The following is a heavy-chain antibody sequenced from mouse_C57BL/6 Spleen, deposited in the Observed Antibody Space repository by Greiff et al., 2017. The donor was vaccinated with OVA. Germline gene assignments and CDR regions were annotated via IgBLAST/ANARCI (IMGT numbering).Heavy chain of an antibody. J-gene: IGHJ2*01. CDR2: IDPATGGI. V-gene: IGHV1-15*01. CDR1: GYTFTDYD. Sequence: VQLQESGAELVRPGASVTLSCTASGYTFTDYDMHWVKQTPVHGLEWIGAIDPATGGIAYNQKFKGKAILTADKSSSTAYMELRSLTSEDSAVEYCTRGITTVEADDWGKGTTLTVAS. D-gene: IGHD1-1*01. CDR3: TRGITTVEADD.